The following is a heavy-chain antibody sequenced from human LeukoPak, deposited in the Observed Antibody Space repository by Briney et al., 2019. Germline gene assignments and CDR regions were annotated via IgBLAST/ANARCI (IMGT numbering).Heavy chain of an antibody. CDR1: GYTFTSYH. Sequence: ASVKVSCKASGYTFTSYHMHWVRQAPGQGLEWMGLINLSGGGTTYAQRFQGRVTLTRDTSTSTAYMELSSLRSEDTAVYYCARDYVDDIPMIKDYWGQGTLVTVSS. CDR2: INLSGGGT. V-gene: IGHV1-46*01. J-gene: IGHJ4*02. CDR3: ARDYVDDIPMIKDY. D-gene: IGHD2-8*01.